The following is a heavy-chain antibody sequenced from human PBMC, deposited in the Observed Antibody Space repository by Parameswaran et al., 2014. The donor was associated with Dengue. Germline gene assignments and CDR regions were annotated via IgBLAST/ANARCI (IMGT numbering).Heavy chain of an antibody. CDR1: GDAFTSHH. V-gene: IGHV1-46*01. Sequence: PGASVKVSCKASGDAFTSHHMHWVRQAPGQGLEWMGIINPSGGSTSYAQKFQGRVTMTRDTSTSTVYMELSGLRSEDTAVYYCARDRVGTVVVITASKNYGMDVWGQGTTVTVSS. CDR3: ARDRVGTVVVITASKNYGMDV. J-gene: IGHJ6*02. D-gene: IGHD2-15*01. CDR2: INPSGGST.